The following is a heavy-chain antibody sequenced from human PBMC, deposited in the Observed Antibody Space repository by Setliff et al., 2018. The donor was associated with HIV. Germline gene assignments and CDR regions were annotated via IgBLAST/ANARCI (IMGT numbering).Heavy chain of an antibody. J-gene: IGHJ4*02. CDR3: ARDSLPPPQQYYDFWSGLDY. V-gene: IGHV1-69*06. CDR2: IIPIFGTA. D-gene: IGHD3-3*01. Sequence: SVKVSCKASGGTFSSYAISWVRQAPGQGLEWMGRIIPIFGTANHAQKFQGRLTITADKSTNTAYMELRSLRSEDTAVYYCARDSLPPPQQYYDFWSGLDYWGQGTLVTVSS. CDR1: GGTFSSYA.